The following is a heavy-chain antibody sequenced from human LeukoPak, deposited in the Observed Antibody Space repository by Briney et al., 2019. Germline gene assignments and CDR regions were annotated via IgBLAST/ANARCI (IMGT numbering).Heavy chain of an antibody. CDR3: ARQGDGYNPPDAFGI. V-gene: IGHV5-51*01. CDR2: IYPGDSDT. J-gene: IGHJ3*02. D-gene: IGHD5-24*01. Sequence: GESLKISCKGSGYSFTSYWIGWVRQVPGKGLEWMGIIYPGDSDTRYSPSFQGQVTISADKSISTAYLQWSSLKASDTAMYYCARQGDGYNPPDAFGIWGQGTMVTVSS. CDR1: GYSFTSYW.